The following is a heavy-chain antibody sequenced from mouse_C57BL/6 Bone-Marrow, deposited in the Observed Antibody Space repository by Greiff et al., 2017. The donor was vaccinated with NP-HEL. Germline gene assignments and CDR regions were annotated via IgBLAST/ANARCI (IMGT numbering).Heavy chain of an antibody. V-gene: IGHV1-76*01. CDR3: ARLGWYFDV. CDR1: GYTFTDYY. CDR2: IYPASGNT. Sequence: VQRVESGAELVRPGASVKLSCKASGYTFTDYYINWVKQRPGQGLEWIARIYPASGNTYYNEKFKGKATLTAEKSSSTAYMQLSSLTSEDSAVYFCARLGWYFDVWGTGTTVTVSS. J-gene: IGHJ1*03.